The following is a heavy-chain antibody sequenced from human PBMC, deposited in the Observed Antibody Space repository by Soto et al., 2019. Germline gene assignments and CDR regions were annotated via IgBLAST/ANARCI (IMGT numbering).Heavy chain of an antibody. CDR1: GFTFSSYS. CDR3: ARDSPNYYDTPPSFDP. CDR2: ISSSSSTI. Sequence: GGSLRLSCAASGFTFSSYSIDWVRQAPGKGLEWVSYISSSSSTIYYADSVKGRFTISRDNAKNSLYLQMNSLRSEDTAVYYCARDSPNYYDTPPSFDPWGQGTLVTVSS. V-gene: IGHV3-48*01. D-gene: IGHD3-22*01. J-gene: IGHJ5*02.